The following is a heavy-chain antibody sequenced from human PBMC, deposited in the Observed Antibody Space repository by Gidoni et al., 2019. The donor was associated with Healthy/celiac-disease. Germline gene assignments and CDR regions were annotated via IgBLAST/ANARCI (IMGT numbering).Heavy chain of an antibody. CDR2: INAGNGNT. CDR3: ASSVFAGYYGMDV. V-gene: IGHV1-3*01. CDR1: GYTFTSYA. J-gene: IGHJ6*02. Sequence: QVQLVQSGAEVKKPGASVKVSCKASGYTFTSYAMHWVRQAPGPRREWMGWINAGNGNTKCSQKFQGRVTITRDTSASTAYMELGSLRSEDTAVYYCASSVFAGYYGMDVWGQGTTVTVSS.